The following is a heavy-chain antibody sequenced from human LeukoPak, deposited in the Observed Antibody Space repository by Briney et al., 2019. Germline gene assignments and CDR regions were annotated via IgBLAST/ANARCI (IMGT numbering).Heavy chain of an antibody. J-gene: IGHJ4*02. D-gene: IGHD1-26*01. CDR1: GLPARSNY. CDR3: AKDRVGATSFDY. CDR2: IYSGGST. V-gene: IGHV3-53*01. Sequence: GGSLRLSCAASGLPARSNYMSWVRQAPGKGLEGVSVIYSGGSTYYADSVKGRFTISRDNSKNTLYLQMNSLRAEDTAVYYCAKDRVGATSFDYWGQGTLVTVSS.